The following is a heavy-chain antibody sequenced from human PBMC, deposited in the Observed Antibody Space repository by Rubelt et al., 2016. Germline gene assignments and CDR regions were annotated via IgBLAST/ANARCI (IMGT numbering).Heavy chain of an antibody. Sequence: QVQLVQSGAEVKKPGASVKVSCKVSGYTLTELSMHWVRQAPGKGLEWMGGFDPDDGETIYAKKFQGRVTMTEDTSTDTAYMELSSLGSEDTAVYYCATGIVVVPAHVPSRDYWGQGTLVTVSS. D-gene: IGHD2-2*01. CDR1: GYTLTELS. J-gene: IGHJ4*02. CDR2: FDPDDGET. CDR3: ATGIVVVPAHVPSRDY. V-gene: IGHV1-24*01.